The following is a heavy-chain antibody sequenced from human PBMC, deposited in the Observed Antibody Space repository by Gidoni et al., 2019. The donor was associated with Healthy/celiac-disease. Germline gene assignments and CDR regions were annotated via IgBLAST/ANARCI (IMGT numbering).Heavy chain of an antibody. Sequence: EVQLVESGGGLVQPGGSLRLSCAASGFPLRTYAMIWVPQAPGKGLEWVSAIGGSGGSTYYADSVKGRFSISRDNSKNTLYLQMNSLRAEDTAVYYCAKDPGGAYFYDSSGYALDLSTFPDYWGQGTLVTVSS. CDR2: IGGSGGST. D-gene: IGHD3-22*01. J-gene: IGHJ4*02. CDR3: AKDPGGAYFYDSSGYALDLSTFPDY. CDR1: GFPLRTYA. V-gene: IGHV3-23*04.